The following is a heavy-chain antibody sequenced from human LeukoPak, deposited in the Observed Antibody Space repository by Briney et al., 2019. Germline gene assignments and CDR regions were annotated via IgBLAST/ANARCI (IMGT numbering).Heavy chain of an antibody. CDR2: VSSSAGA. D-gene: IGHD7-27*01. J-gene: IGHJ2*01. V-gene: IGHV4-59*01. Sequence: PSETLSLICIVSGGSISGYNCNWVRQTAGKGLEWIGHVSSSAGATYNPSLTTRVTISVDTSKNQFSLKLSSVTAADTAVYYCARALSNWGPRPYWYFDLWGRGTLVTVSS. CDR3: ARALSNWGPRPYWYFDL. CDR1: GGSISGYN.